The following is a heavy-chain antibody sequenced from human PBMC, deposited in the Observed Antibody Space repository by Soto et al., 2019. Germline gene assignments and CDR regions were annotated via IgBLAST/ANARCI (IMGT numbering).Heavy chain of an antibody. CDR3: AKPSTTVTTPGYWYFDL. CDR1: GFTFSSYA. D-gene: IGHD4-17*01. V-gene: IGHV3-23*01. CDR2: ISGSGGST. Sequence: EVQLLESGGGLVQPGGSLRLSCAASGFTFSSYAMSWVRQAPGKGLEWVSAISGSGGSTYYADSVKGRFTISRDNSKNTLYLQMNSLRAEDTAVYYCAKPSTTVTTPGYWYFDLWRRGTLVTVSS. J-gene: IGHJ2*01.